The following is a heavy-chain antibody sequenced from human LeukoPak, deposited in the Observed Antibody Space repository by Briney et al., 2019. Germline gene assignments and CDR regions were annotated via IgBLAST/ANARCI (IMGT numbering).Heavy chain of an antibody. CDR1: GYTFTGYY. CDR3: ARDPPSSGYSLFY. CDR2: INPNSGGT. V-gene: IGHV1-2*02. Sequence: ASVTVSCKASGYTFTGYYMHWARQAPGQGLEWMGWINPNSGGTNYAQKSQGRVTMTRDTSISTAYMELSRLRSDDTAVYYCARDPPSSGYSLFYWGQGTLVTVSS. D-gene: IGHD3-22*01. J-gene: IGHJ4*02.